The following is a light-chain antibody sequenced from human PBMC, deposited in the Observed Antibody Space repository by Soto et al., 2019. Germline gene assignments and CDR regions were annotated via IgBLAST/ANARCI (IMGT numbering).Light chain of an antibody. Sequence: ILLTQSPGTLSLSPGERATLSCRASQSVSRKYLAWFQQKPGQAPRLLMYGASSRATGIPARFSGSGSGTDFTLTISSLEPEDFEVDYCQQRSNWPFTFGQGTRLEIK. V-gene: IGKV3D-20*02. J-gene: IGKJ5*01. CDR3: QQRSNWPFT. CDR1: QSVSRKY. CDR2: GAS.